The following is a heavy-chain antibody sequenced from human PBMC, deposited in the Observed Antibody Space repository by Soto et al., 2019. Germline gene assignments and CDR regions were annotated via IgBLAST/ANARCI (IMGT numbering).Heavy chain of an antibody. CDR2: IYHSGST. D-gene: IGHD3-22*01. J-gene: IGHJ4*02. CDR1: GGSISSGGYS. V-gene: IGHV4-30-2*01. CDR3: ARARAEYYYDSSGYYYAPDPLYYFDY. Sequence: QLQLQESGSGLVKPSQTLSLTCAVSGGSISSGGYSWSWIRQPPGKGLEWIGYIYHSGSTYYNPSLTSRVTISVDRSKNQFSLKLSSVTAADTAVYYCARARAEYYYDSSGYYYAPDPLYYFDYWGQGTLVTVSS.